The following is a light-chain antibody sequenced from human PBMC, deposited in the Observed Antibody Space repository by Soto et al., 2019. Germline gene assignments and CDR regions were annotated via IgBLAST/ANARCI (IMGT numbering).Light chain of an antibody. CDR2: AAS. CDR3: QQYNSWPLT. Sequence: EIVMTQSPATLSVSPGERATLSCGASQSVRSNLAWYQQKPGQAPRLLIYAASTRATGIPARFSGSGSGTDFTLTIISLQSEDFAVYYCQQYNSWPLTFGQGTRLEIK. CDR1: QSVRSN. V-gene: IGKV3-15*01. J-gene: IGKJ5*01.